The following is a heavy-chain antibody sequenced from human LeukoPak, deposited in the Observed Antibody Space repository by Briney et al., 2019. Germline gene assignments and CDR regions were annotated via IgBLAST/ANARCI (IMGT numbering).Heavy chain of an antibody. J-gene: IGHJ4*02. CDR2: ISTYNGNT. Sequence: ASVNISCMASGYTFTSYGISWVRQAPGQGFEWMGWISTYNGNTNYAQKFQGRVTMTTDTSTSTAYMEVRSLRSDDTAVYYCARDRQFGYWGQGTLVTVSS. V-gene: IGHV1-18*01. CDR1: GYTFTSYG. CDR3: ARDRQFGY.